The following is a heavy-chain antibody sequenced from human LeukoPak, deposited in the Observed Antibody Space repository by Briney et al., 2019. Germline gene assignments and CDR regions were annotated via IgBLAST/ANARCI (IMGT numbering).Heavy chain of an antibody. D-gene: IGHD5-12*01. CDR2: INHSGGT. J-gene: IGHJ6*03. V-gene: IGHV4-34*01. CDR1: GGSFSGYY. Sequence: SETLSLTCAVYGGSFSGYYWSWIRQPPGKGLEWIGEINHSGGTNYNPSLKSRVTISVDTSKNQFSLKLSCVTAADTAVYYCARGSGYSGSSLQYYYYYYMDVWGKGTTVTVSS. CDR3: ARGSGYSGSSLQYYYYYYMDV.